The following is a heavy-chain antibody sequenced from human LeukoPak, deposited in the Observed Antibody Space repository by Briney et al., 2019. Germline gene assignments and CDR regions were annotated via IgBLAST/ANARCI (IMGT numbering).Heavy chain of an antibody. CDR1: GFTFSSYA. J-gene: IGHJ6*02. D-gene: IGHD2-15*01. CDR3: AKGYCSGGSCYGYYYYGMDV. CDR2: ISGSGGST. Sequence: QPGGSLRLSCAASGFTFSSYAMNWVRQAPGKGLEWVSAISGSGGSTYYADSVKGRFTISRDNSKNTLYLQMNSLRAEDTAVYYCAKGYCSGGSCYGYYYYGMDVWGQGTTVTVSS. V-gene: IGHV3-23*01.